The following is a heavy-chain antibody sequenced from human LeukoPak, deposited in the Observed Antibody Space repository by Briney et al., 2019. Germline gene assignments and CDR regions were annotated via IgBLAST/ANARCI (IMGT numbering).Heavy chain of an antibody. D-gene: IGHD3-22*01. V-gene: IGHV4-34*01. Sequence: SETLSLTCAVYGGSFSGYYWSWIRQPPGKGLEWIGEINHSGSTNYNPSLKSRVTISVDTSKNQFSLKLNSVTAADTAVYYCARAMVYYDSSGSRSGAFDIWGQGTMVTVSS. CDR1: GGSFSGYY. CDR2: INHSGST. CDR3: ARAMVYYDSSGSRSGAFDI. J-gene: IGHJ3*02.